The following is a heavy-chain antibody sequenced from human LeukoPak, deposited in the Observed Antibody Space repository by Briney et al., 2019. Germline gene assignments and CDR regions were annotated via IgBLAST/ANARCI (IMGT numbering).Heavy chain of an antibody. CDR1: GGSLSSSSYY. V-gene: IGHV4-39*01. J-gene: IGHJ4*02. CDR2: IYFTGST. Sequence: SETLSLTCTVSGGSLSSSSYYWGWIRQSPGKGLEWIGSIYFTGSTYYNPSLKSRLTISIDASKNQFSLKLSSVTAADTAVYYCAGHEPDTGTTDSGFDYWGQGTLVTVSS. CDR3: AGHEPDTGTTDSGFDY. D-gene: IGHD1-7*01.